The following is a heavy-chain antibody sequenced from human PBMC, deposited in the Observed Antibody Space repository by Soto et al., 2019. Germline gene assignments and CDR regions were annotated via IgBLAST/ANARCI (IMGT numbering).Heavy chain of an antibody. Sequence: GGSLRLSCAASGFTFSSYSMNWVRQAPGKGLEWVSSISSSSSYLYYADSVKGRFTISRDNAKNSLYLQMNILRAEDTAVYYCARDRGGARSSSDYWGQGTLVTVSS. CDR1: GFTFSSYS. J-gene: IGHJ4*02. CDR2: ISSSSSYL. V-gene: IGHV3-21*01. CDR3: ARDRGGARSSSDY. D-gene: IGHD6-6*01.